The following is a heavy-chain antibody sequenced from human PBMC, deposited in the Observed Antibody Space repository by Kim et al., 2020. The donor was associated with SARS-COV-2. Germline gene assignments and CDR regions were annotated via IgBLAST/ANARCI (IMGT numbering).Heavy chain of an antibody. CDR1: GFSVSHNF. V-gene: IGHV3-53*01. J-gene: IGHJ4*02. Sequence: GGSLRLSCAVSGFSVSHNFMTWVRQAPGKGLEWVSVIYSAGGTYYSDSVKGRFTISSDKSKNTVYLQMNSLRAEDTAMYFCARGTASHSSGWYTFDYWGQGALVTVSS. D-gene: IGHD6-19*01. CDR2: IYSAGGT. CDR3: ARGTASHSSGWYTFDY.